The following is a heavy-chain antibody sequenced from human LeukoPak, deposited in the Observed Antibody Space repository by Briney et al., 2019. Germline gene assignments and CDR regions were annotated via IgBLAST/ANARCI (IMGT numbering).Heavy chain of an antibody. J-gene: IGHJ5*02. CDR1: GYTFTSYG. CDR2: ISAYNCNT. D-gene: IGHD3-22*01. Sequence: ASVKVSCKASGYTFTSYGISWVRQAPGQRLEWMGWISAYNCNTNYAQKLQGRVTMTTDTSTSTDYMELRSLRSDATAVYYCARDSSSGYYYVGWFDPWGQGTLVTVSS. CDR3: ARDSSSGYYYVGWFDP. V-gene: IGHV1-18*01.